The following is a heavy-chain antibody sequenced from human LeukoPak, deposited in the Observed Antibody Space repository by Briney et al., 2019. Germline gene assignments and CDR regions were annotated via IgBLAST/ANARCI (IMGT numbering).Heavy chain of an antibody. Sequence: GESLKISCKGSRYCFTTYWINWVRQMPGKGLEWMGRIGPSDSYTNYSPSFQGHVTISVDKSISTAYLQWNSLKASDTAMYYCTRQPQLVLDAFNIWGQGTMVIVSS. D-gene: IGHD1-1*01. CDR2: IGPSDSYT. CDR1: RYCFTTYW. CDR3: TRQPQLVLDAFNI. V-gene: IGHV5-10-1*01. J-gene: IGHJ3*02.